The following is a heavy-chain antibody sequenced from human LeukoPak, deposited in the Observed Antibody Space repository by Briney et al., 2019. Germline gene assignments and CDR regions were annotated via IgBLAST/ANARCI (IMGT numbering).Heavy chain of an antibody. V-gene: IGHV3-23*01. CDR1: GFTFSSYA. Sequence: GGSLRLSCAASGFTFSSYAMSWVRQAPGKGLEWVSAISGSGGSTYYADSAKGRFTISRDNSKNTLYLQMNSLRAEDTAVYYCARDQRYGMDVWGQGTTVTVSS. CDR2: ISGSGGST. J-gene: IGHJ6*02. CDR3: ARDQRYGMDV.